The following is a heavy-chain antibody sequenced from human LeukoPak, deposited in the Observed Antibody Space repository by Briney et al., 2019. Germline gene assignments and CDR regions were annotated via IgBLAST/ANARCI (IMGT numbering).Heavy chain of an antibody. CDR3: ARSPDILTGENFDY. CDR2: MNPNSGNT. CDR1: GYTFTSYD. Sequence: ASVKVSCKASGYTFTSYDINWVRQATEQGLEWMGWMNPNSGNTGYAQKFQGRVTMTRNTSISTAYMELSRLRSDDTAVFFCARSPDILTGENFDYWGQGTLVTVSS. D-gene: IGHD3-9*01. V-gene: IGHV1-8*01. J-gene: IGHJ4*02.